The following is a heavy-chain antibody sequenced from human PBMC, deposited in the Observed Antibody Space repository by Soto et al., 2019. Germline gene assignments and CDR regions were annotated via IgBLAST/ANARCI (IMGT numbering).Heavy chain of an antibody. D-gene: IGHD2-21*02. J-gene: IGHJ3*02. CDR2: IIPIFGTA. Sequence: SVKVSCKASGGTFSSYSISWVRQAPGQGLEWMGGIIPIFGTANYAQKFQGRVTITADESTGTAYMELSSLRSEDTAVYYCARGIVVVTATDAFDIWGQGTMVTVSS. V-gene: IGHV1-69*13. CDR1: GGTFSSYS. CDR3: ARGIVVVTATDAFDI.